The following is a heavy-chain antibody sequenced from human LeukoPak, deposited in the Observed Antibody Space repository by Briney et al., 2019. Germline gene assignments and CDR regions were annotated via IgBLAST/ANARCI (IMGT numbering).Heavy chain of an antibody. D-gene: IGHD6-19*01. CDR1: GFTFSSYG. Sequence: GRSLRLSCAASGFTFSSYGMHWVRQAPGKGLEWVAVISYDGSNKYYADSVKGRFTISRDNSKNTLYLQMNSLRAEDTAVYNCAKGGSGTRRYGMDVWGQGTTVTVSS. CDR3: AKGGSGTRRYGMDV. V-gene: IGHV3-30*18. J-gene: IGHJ6*02. CDR2: ISYDGSNK.